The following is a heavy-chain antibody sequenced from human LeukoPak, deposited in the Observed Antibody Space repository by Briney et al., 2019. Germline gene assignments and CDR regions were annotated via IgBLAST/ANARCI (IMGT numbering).Heavy chain of an antibody. CDR1: GGPLTSSNQS. CDR3: ARPDHRGYSYDYSAFDI. J-gene: IGHJ3*02. Sequence: SETLSLTCSVVGGPLTSSNQSWGWIRQPPGKGLEWIGRMYYSGRTYYTPSLNSRATISVDTSKNQFSLKLSSVTAADTAVYYCARPDHRGYSYDYSAFDIWGQGTMVTVSS. V-gene: IGHV4-39*01. CDR2: MYYSGRT. D-gene: IGHD5-18*01.